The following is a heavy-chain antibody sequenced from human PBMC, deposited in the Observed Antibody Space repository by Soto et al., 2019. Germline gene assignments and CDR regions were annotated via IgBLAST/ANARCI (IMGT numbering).Heavy chain of an antibody. J-gene: IGHJ4*03. Sequence: EVQLLESGGGLVQPGGSLRLSCAASGFTFSSYVMSWVRQAPGKGLEWVSAITGGGGSTYYADSVKGRFTISRDNSKNTLYLQMNTLRAEDTAVYYCAKDSGDYGGNLGCFDQWGQGTLVTVSS. V-gene: IGHV3-23*01. CDR3: AKDSGDYGGNLGCFDQ. CDR1: GFTFSSYV. D-gene: IGHD4-17*01. CDR2: ITGGGGST.